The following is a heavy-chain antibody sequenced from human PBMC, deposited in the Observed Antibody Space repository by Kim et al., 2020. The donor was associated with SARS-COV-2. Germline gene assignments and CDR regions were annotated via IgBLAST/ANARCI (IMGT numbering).Heavy chain of an antibody. CDR1: GFTFSSYG. CDR2: ISYDGSNK. CDR3: AKSSQQLVLDY. D-gene: IGHD6-13*01. Sequence: GGSLRLSCAASGFTFSSYGMHWVRQAPGKGLEWVAVISYDGSNKYYADSVKGRFTISRDNSKNTLYLQMNSLRAEDTAVYYCAKSSQQLVLDYWGQGTLVTVSS. J-gene: IGHJ4*02. V-gene: IGHV3-30*18.